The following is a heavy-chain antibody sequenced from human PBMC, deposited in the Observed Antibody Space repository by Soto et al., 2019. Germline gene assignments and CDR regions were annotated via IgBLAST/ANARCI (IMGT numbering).Heavy chain of an antibody. Sequence: GESLKISCKGSGYSFTNYWIGWVRQMPGKGLEWMGIIYPGDSDTIYSPSFQGQVTISADKSISTAYLQWSSLKASDTAVYYCAKDILRFGSGVYYYGMDVWGQGTTVTVSS. CDR3: AKDILRFGSGVYYYGMDV. CDR1: GYSFTNYW. CDR2: IYPGDSDT. D-gene: IGHD3-10*01. V-gene: IGHV5-51*01. J-gene: IGHJ6*02.